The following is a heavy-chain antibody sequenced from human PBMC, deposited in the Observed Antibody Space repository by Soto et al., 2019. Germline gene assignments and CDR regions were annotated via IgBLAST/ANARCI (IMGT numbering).Heavy chain of an antibody. CDR3: VRKGAPSRCPDW. D-gene: IGHD3-9*01. Sequence: GGSLRLSCAASGFAFSNYPMSWVRRTPGKGLEWVSAISDSGGTTYYADSAKGRFTISRDNSKNTLFLQMSSLRVEDTAVYHCVRKGAPSRCPDWWGQGTLVTVSS. V-gene: IGHV3-23*01. CDR1: GFAFSNYP. CDR2: ISDSGGTT. J-gene: IGHJ4*02.